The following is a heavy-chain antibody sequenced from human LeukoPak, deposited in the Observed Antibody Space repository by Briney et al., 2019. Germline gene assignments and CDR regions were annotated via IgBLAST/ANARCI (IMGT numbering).Heavy chain of an antibody. D-gene: IGHD3-22*01. Sequence: QPGGSLRLSCAASGFTFSRYAMYWVRQAPGKGLAYVSGTSSTVGSTYYANSVKGRFTISRDNSKNTLYLQMGSLRAEDMAVYYCARVSYYDSSGPLDYWGQGTLVTVSS. CDR2: TSSTVGST. CDR1: GFTFSRYA. V-gene: IGHV3-64*01. J-gene: IGHJ4*02. CDR3: ARVSYYDSSGPLDY.